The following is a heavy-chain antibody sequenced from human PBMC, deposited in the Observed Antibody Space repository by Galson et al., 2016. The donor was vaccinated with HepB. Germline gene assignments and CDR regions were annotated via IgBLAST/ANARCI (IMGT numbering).Heavy chain of an antibody. CDR3: ASWDVVPTEDAFDF. CDR2: INPNGGDT. V-gene: IGHV1-2*02. Sequence: SVKVSCKASGYTFTGHYIHWVRQAPGQGLEWMGWINPNGGDTKYAQKWQGRVIITKDTSLSTAYMELSRLRYDDTAVYFCASWDVVPTEDAFDFWGQGTMVTVSS. J-gene: IGHJ3*01. CDR1: GYTFTGHY. D-gene: IGHD5-12*01.